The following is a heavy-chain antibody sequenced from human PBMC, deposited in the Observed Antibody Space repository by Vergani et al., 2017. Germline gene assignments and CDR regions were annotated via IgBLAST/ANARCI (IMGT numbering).Heavy chain of an antibody. Sequence: QVQLQESGPGLVQPSQTLSLTCTVSGGSISSGDYYWRWIRQPPGQGLEWIGYIYYSGSTYYNPSLKSRVTISVDTSKNQFSLKLSSVTAADTAVYYCARVIENYDILTVPANNPLVDPWGQGTLVTVSS. CDR2: IYYSGST. D-gene: IGHD3-9*01. CDR3: ARVIENYDILTVPANNPLVDP. J-gene: IGHJ5*02. V-gene: IGHV4-30-4*01. CDR1: GGSISSGDYY.